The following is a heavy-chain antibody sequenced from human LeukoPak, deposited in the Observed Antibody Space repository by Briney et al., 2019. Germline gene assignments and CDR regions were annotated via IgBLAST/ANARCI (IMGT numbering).Heavy chain of an antibody. CDR3: ARWEYYYDSSGHQSIDY. V-gene: IGHV1-2*02. CDR2: INPNSGGT. Sequence: ASVKVSCKASGYTFTSYGISWVRQAPGQGLEWMGWINPNSGGTNYAQKFQGRVTMTRDTSISTAYMELSRLRSDDTAVYYCARWEYYYDSSGHQSIDYWGQGTLVTVSS. D-gene: IGHD3-22*01. J-gene: IGHJ4*02. CDR1: GYTFTSYG.